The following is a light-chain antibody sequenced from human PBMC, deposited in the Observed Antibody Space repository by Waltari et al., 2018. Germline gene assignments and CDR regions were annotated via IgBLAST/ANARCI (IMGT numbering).Light chain of an antibody. CDR1: QSVDLNY. J-gene: IGKJ4*01. CDR2: GAS. CDR3: QQYGKSPLT. Sequence: EIVLTQSPGTLSLSPGERATLSCRASQSVDLNYLAWYQQKPGQAPRLLIYGASSGATGIPDRFSGSVSGTDFTLTISRLEPEDFAVYHCQQYGKSPLTFGGGTKVEIK. V-gene: IGKV3-20*01.